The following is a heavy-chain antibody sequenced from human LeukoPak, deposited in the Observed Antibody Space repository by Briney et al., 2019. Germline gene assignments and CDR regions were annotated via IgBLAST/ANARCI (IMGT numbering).Heavy chain of an antibody. CDR2: IYYSGST. Sequence: SETLSLTCTVSGGSISSYYWSWIRQPPGKGLEWIGYIYYSGSTNYNPSLKSRVTISVDTSKNQFSLKLSSVTAADTAVYYCARDGGKGAFDIWGQGTMVTVSS. J-gene: IGHJ3*02. CDR3: ARDGGKGAFDI. D-gene: IGHD3-16*01. V-gene: IGHV4-59*12. CDR1: GGSISSYY.